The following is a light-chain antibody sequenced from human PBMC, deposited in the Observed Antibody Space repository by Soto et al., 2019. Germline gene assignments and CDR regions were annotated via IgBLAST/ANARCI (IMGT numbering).Light chain of an antibody. Sequence: DIQMTQSPSSLSASVGDKVTITCRASQSINTYLSWYQKKPGEPPNLLLYTSSSLRSGVPSRFSGSGSGTDFTLTISSLQPEDFATYYCQQTYTTPWTFGQGTKVELK. J-gene: IGKJ1*01. CDR3: QQTYTTPWT. CDR1: QSINTY. CDR2: TSS. V-gene: IGKV1-39*01.